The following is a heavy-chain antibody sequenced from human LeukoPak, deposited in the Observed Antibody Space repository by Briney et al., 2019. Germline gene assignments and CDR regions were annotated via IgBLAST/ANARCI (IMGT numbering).Heavy chain of an antibody. Sequence: EASVKVSRKASGYTFTSYYMHWVRQAPGQGLEWMGIINPSGGSTSYAQKFQGRVTMTRDTSTSTVYMELSSLRSEDTAVYYCASYQRLEEGPPYYYYGMDVWGQGTTVTVSS. CDR1: GYTFTSYY. CDR3: ASYQRLEEGPPYYYYGMDV. D-gene: IGHD2-2*01. CDR2: INPSGGST. J-gene: IGHJ6*02. V-gene: IGHV1-46*01.